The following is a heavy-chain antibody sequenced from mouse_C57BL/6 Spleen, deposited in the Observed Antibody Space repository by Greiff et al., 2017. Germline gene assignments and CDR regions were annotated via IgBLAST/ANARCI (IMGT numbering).Heavy chain of an antibody. V-gene: IGHV1-9*01. CDR1: GYTFTGYW. CDR3: AILWGNYEEAY. Sequence: QVQLKQSGAELMKPGASVQLSCKATGYTFTGYWIAWVKQRPGHGLEWIGEILPGSGSTNYNEKFKGKATFTADTSSNTAYMQLSSLTTEDSALYYCAILWGNYEEAYWGQGTLVTVSA. D-gene: IGHD2-1*01. J-gene: IGHJ3*01. CDR2: ILPGSGST.